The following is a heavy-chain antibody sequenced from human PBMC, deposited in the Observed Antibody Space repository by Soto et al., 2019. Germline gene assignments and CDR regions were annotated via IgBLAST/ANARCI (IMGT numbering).Heavy chain of an antibody. V-gene: IGHV3-74*01. J-gene: IGHJ6*03. CDR2: INSDGSST. D-gene: IGHD6-6*01. CDR3: ARDSSIHYYYYYYMDV. Sequence: GGSLRLSCAASGFTFSSYWMHWVRQAPGKGLVWVSRINSDGSSTSYADSVKGRFTISRDNAKNTLYLQMNSLRAEDTAVYYCARDSSIHYYYYYYMDVWGKGTTVTVSS. CDR1: GFTFSSYW.